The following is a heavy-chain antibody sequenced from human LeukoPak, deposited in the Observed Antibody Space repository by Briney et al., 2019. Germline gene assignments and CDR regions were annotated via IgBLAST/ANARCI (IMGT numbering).Heavy chain of an antibody. CDR2: INSDGSST. D-gene: IGHD2-2*01. Sequence: PGGSLRLSCAASGFTFSSYWMHWVRQAPGKGLVWVSRINSDGSSTSYADSVKGRFTISRDNAKNTLYLQMNSLRAEDTAVYYCARDLVVPAATRERPFYYYYGMDVWGQGTTVTVSS. V-gene: IGHV3-74*01. J-gene: IGHJ6*02. CDR1: GFTFSSYW. CDR3: ARDLVVPAATRERPFYYYYGMDV.